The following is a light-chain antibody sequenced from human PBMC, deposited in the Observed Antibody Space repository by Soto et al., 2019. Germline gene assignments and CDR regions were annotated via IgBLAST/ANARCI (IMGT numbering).Light chain of an antibody. CDR3: QQYIAFSWT. J-gene: IGKJ1*01. Sequence: DIQMTQSPSTLSASVGDRVTITCRASQRIYRWLAWYQQKPGKAPKLLIYDASSLKSGVPSRFSGSGSETEFTLTISGLQPDDFATYYCQQYIAFSWTFGPGTKV. V-gene: IGKV1-5*01. CDR2: DAS. CDR1: QRIYRW.